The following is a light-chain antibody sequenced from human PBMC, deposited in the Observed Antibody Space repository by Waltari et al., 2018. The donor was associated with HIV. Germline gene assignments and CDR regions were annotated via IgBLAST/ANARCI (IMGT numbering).Light chain of an antibody. CDR1: SRAVRASHY. Sequence: QSALTQPASVSGSPGQSITISCTGTSRAVRASHYVSWYQQPPGPAPQLMIFEVSNRPSGISDRFSGSKSGNTASLTISGLQAEDEADYYCSSLTTTNTLIFGGGTKVTVL. CDR3: SSLTTTNTLI. CDR2: EVS. J-gene: IGLJ2*01. V-gene: IGLV2-14*01.